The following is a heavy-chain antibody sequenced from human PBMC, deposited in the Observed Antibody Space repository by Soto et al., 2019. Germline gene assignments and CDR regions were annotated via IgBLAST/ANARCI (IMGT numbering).Heavy chain of an antibody. V-gene: IGHV4-61*01. CDR3: ARDPATGGMDV. CDR2: IYYSGST. J-gene: IGHJ6*02. Sequence: SETLSLTCTVSGGSVSSGSYYWSWIRQPPGKGLEWIGYIYYSGSTNYNPSLKSRVTISVDTSKNQFSLKLSSVTAADTAVYYCARDPATGGMDVWGQGTTVTVSS. CDR1: GGSVSSGSYY.